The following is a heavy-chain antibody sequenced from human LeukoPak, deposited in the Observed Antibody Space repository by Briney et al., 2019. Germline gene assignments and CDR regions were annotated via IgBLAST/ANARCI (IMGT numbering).Heavy chain of an antibody. CDR3: ARLGPYDAFDI. V-gene: IGHV4-59*01. D-gene: IGHD3-16*01. CDR2: IYYSGST. J-gene: IGHJ3*02. Sequence: PSETLSLTCTVSGGSISSYYWSWIRQPPGKGLEWIGYIYYSGSTNYNPSLKSRVTISVDTSKSQFSLKLSSVTAADTAVYYCARLGPYDAFDIWGQGTMVTVSS. CDR1: GGSISSYY.